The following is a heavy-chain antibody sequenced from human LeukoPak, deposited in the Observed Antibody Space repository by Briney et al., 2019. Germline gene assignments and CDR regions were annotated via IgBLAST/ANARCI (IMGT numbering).Heavy chain of an antibody. V-gene: IGHV1-46*01. CDR1: GYTFTRYY. CDR3: ARVKWFGELPQLSWFDP. Sequence: ASVKVSCKASGYTFTRYYIYWVRQAPGQGLEWMGIINPSGGSTNYTQKFQGRVTMTRDTSTSTAYMELRSLRSDDTAVYYCARVKWFGELPQLSWFDPWGQGTLVTVSS. CDR2: INPSGGST. J-gene: IGHJ5*02. D-gene: IGHD3-10*01.